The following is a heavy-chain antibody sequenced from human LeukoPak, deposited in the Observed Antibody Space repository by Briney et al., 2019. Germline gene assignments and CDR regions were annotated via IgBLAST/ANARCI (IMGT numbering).Heavy chain of an antibody. CDR3: ARNNGMDV. CDR1: GFTFSNYW. J-gene: IGHJ6*02. Sequence: GGSLRLSCAASGFTFSNYWMSWVRQAPGKELEWVANIKQDGSEIYYVDSVKGRFTISRDNAKSSLYLQMNSLRAEDTPLYHCARNNGMDVWGQGTTVIVSS. CDR2: IKQDGSEI. V-gene: IGHV3-7*03.